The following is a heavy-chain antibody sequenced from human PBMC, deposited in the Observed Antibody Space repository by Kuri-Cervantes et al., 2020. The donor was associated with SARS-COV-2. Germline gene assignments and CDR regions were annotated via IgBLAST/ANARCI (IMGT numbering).Heavy chain of an antibody. Sequence: SCKGSGYSFTSYWIGWVRQMPGKGLEWMGIIYPGDSDTRYSPSFQGQVTISADKSISTAYLQWSSLKASDTAMYYCATSGKEEWELLGFDYWGQGTLVTVSS. V-gene: IGHV5-51*01. D-gene: IGHD1-26*01. CDR2: IYPGDSDT. CDR3: ATSGKEEWELLGFDY. CDR1: GYSFTSYW. J-gene: IGHJ4*02.